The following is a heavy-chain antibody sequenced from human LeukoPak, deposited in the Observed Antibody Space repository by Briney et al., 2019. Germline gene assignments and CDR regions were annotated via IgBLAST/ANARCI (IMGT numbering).Heavy chain of an antibody. V-gene: IGHV3-48*01. CDR1: GFTVSSNY. J-gene: IGHJ4*02. CDR2: ISSGSSTI. D-gene: IGHD3-22*01. CDR3: AREGSYYYDSSGTFDY. Sequence: PGGSLRLSCAASGFTVSSNYMSWVRQAPGKGLEWVSYISSGSSTIYYADSVKGRFTISRDTAKNSLYLQMNSLRAEDTAVYYCAREGSYYYDSSGTFDYWGQGTLVTVSS.